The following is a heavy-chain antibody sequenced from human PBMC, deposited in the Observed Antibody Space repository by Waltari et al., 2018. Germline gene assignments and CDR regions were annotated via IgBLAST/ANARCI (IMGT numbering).Heavy chain of an antibody. CDR2: IKQDGSEK. Sequence: EVQLVESGGGLVQPGGSLRLSCAASGFTFSSYWMSWVRQAPGKGLEWVANIKQDGSEKYYVDSVKGRFTISRDNAKNSLYLQMNSLRAEDTAVYYCARYPLVVVTAIYFDYWGQGTLVTVSS. D-gene: IGHD2-21*02. CDR3: ARYPLVVVTAIYFDY. J-gene: IGHJ4*02. CDR1: GFTFSSYW. V-gene: IGHV3-7*01.